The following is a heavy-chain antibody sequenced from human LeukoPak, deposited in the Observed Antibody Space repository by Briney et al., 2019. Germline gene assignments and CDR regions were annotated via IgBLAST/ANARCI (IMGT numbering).Heavy chain of an antibody. V-gene: IGHV1-24*01. CDR2: FDPEDGET. J-gene: IGHJ3*02. Sequence: ASVKVSCKVSGYILTELSMHWVRQAPGKGLEWMGGFDPEDGETIYAQKFQGRVTMTEDTSTDTAYMELSSLRPEDTAVYYCATARIVGAPRGPNAFDIWGQGTMVTVSS. D-gene: IGHD1-26*01. CDR1: GYILTELS. CDR3: ATARIVGAPRGPNAFDI.